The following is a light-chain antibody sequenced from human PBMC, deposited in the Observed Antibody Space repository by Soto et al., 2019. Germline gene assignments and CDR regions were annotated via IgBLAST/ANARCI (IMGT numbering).Light chain of an antibody. CDR1: SSDVGGYNY. CDR3: SSYTSSSTSPQV. CDR2: EVS. Sequence: QSALTEPASVSGSTGEAVTISCTRTSSDVGGYNYVSWYQQHPGKAPKLMIYEVSNRPSGVSNRFSGSKSGNTASLTISELQAEDEADYYCSSYTSSSTSPQVFGTGPKVTVL. V-gene: IGLV2-14*01. J-gene: IGLJ1*01.